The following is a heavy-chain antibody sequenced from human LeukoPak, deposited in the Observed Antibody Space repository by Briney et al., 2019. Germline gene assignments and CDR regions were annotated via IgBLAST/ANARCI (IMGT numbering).Heavy chain of an antibody. Sequence: GGSLRLSCAAPGFTFSSYGMHWVRQAPGKGLAWVAFIRYDGSNKYYADSVKGRFTISRDNSKNTLYLQMNSLRAEDTAVYYCAKGWESGYSGYDTLLLDYWGQGTLVTVSS. D-gene: IGHD5-12*01. CDR3: AKGWESGYSGYDTLLLDY. CDR2: IRYDGSNK. CDR1: GFTFSSYG. V-gene: IGHV3-30*02. J-gene: IGHJ4*02.